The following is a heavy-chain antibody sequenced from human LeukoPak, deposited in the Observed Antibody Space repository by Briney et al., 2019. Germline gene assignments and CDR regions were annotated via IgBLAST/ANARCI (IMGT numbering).Heavy chain of an antibody. J-gene: IGHJ4*02. Sequence: ASVKVSCKASGYTFTSYYMHWVRQAPGQGLEWMGIINPSGGSTSYAQKFQGRITMTTDTSTSTAYMELRSLRSDDTAVYYCARDTGSSSWSRVLDYWGQGTLVTVSS. CDR2: INPSGGST. V-gene: IGHV1-46*01. D-gene: IGHD6-13*01. CDR3: ARDTGSSSWSRVLDY. CDR1: GYTFTSYY.